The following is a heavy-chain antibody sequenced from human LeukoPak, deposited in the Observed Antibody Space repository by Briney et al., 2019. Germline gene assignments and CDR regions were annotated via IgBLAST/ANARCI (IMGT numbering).Heavy chain of an antibody. V-gene: IGHV3-7*01. Sequence: GSLRLSCVASGFTFSSYWMTWVRQAPGKGLEWVANIKQDGSEKYYVASVKGRFTISRDNAKNSLYLKMDSLRAEDTAIYYCARGGRPDYWGQGTLVTVSS. CDR3: ARGGRPDY. D-gene: IGHD3-16*01. CDR2: IKQDGSEK. J-gene: IGHJ4*02. CDR1: GFTFSSYW.